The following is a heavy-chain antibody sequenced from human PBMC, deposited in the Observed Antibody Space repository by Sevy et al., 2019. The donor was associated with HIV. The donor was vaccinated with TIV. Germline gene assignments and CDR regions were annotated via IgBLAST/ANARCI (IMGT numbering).Heavy chain of an antibody. Sequence: GGSLRLSCAASGFTFSSYAMSWVRQAPGKGLEWVSLISNSGSSTYYADSVKGRFTLSRDNSKNTLYLQMNSLRAEDMAVYYWAKMIPYYGLGSYRQGAFDIWGQGTMVTVSS. CDR2: ISNSGSST. D-gene: IGHD3-10*01. CDR1: GFTFSSYA. V-gene: IGHV3-23*01. J-gene: IGHJ3*02. CDR3: AKMIPYYGLGSYRQGAFDI.